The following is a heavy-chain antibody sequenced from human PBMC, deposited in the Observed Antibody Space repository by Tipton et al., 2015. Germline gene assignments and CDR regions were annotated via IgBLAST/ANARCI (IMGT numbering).Heavy chain of an antibody. V-gene: IGHV3-21*01. CDR2: LNPNTYII. D-gene: IGHD6-19*01. CDR1: GFTFSSYG. J-gene: IGHJ4*02. CDR3: GREDRGFSSGDY. Sequence: SLRLSCAASGFTFSSYGVNWIRQAPGKGLEWVASLNPNTYIIYHADSVKGRFTISRDDAKNSLYLQMNSLRDEDTAVYYCGREDRGFSSGDYWGQGTLVTVSS.